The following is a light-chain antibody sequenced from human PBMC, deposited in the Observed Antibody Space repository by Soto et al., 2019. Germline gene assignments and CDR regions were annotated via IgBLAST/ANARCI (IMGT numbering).Light chain of an antibody. Sequence: EIVLAHSPGTLSLSAGERATLSCRTSQSVSNNYLAWYQQKPGQAPKLVIYGASIRATGIPDRFSASGSGTDFTLTISRLEPEHFAVYYCQQYSRAPLTFGQGTKVDIK. CDR1: QSVSNNY. CDR2: GAS. J-gene: IGKJ1*01. V-gene: IGKV3-20*01. CDR3: QQYSRAPLT.